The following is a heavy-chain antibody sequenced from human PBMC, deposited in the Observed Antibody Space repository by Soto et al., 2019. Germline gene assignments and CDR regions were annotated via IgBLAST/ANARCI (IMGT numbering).Heavy chain of an antibody. D-gene: IGHD5-18*01. V-gene: IGHV3-33*01. CDR2: IWYDGSNK. J-gene: IGHJ6*02. CDR3: ARATAMVRQYYGMDV. CDR1: GFTFSSYG. Sequence: PXESLILSCAASGFTFSSYGMHWVRQAPGKGLEWVAVIWYDGSNKYYADSVKGRFTISRDNSKNTLYLQMNSLRAEDTAVYYCARATAMVRQYYGMDVWGQGTTVTVSS.